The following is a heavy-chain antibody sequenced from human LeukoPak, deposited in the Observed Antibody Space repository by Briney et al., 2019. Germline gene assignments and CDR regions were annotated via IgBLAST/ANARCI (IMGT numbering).Heavy chain of an antibody. J-gene: IGHJ6*02. CDR1: GYTFTGYY. V-gene: IGHV1-2*04. D-gene: IGHD2-2*01. CDR2: INPNSGGT. Sequence: ASVKVSCKASGYTFTGYYMHWVRQAPGQGLEWMGWINPNSGGTNYAQKFQGWVTMTRDTSISTAYMELSRLRSDDTAVYYCARDLGYCSSTSCYGGYYYGMDVWGQGTTVTVSS. CDR3: ARDLGYCSSTSCYGGYYYGMDV.